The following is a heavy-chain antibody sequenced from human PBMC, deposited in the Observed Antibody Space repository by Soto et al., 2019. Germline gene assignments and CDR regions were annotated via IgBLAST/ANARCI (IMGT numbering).Heavy chain of an antibody. V-gene: IGHV3-48*01. CDR2: ISSSSSTI. J-gene: IGHJ3*02. CDR3: ARDRYDAFDI. D-gene: IGHD3-9*01. Sequence: EVQLVESGGGLVQPGGSLRLSCAASGFTFSSYSMNWVRQAPGKGLEWVSYISSSSSTIYYADSVKGRFTISRDNAKNSLYLQRNSLRAEDTAVYYCARDRYDAFDIWGQGTMVTVSS. CDR1: GFTFSSYS.